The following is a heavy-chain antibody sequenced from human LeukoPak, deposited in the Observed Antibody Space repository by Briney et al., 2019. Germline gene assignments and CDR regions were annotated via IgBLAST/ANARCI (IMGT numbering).Heavy chain of an antibody. CDR1: GYTFTGYY. V-gene: IGHV1-2*02. CDR3: ARGDYVWGSYRINDY. Sequence: ASVKVSCKASGYTFTGYYMHWARQAPGQGLEWMGWINPNSGGTNYAQKFQGRVTMTRDTSISTAYMELSRLRSDDTAVYYCARGDYVWGSYRINDYWGQGTLVTVSS. CDR2: INPNSGGT. J-gene: IGHJ4*02. D-gene: IGHD3-16*02.